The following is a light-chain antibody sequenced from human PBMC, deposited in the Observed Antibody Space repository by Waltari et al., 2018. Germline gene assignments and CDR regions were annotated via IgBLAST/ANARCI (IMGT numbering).Light chain of an antibody. CDR3: SSYTTSSTVV. CDR1: SRDVGSYNY. J-gene: IGLJ2*01. Sequence: QSALTQPASVSGSPGQSITIPCTGTSRDVGSYNYVSWYQQHPGKAPKLMIYEVSNRPSGLSNRFSGSKSGNTASLTISGLQAEDEADYYCSSYTTSSTVVFGGGTKLTVL. CDR2: EVS. V-gene: IGLV2-14*01.